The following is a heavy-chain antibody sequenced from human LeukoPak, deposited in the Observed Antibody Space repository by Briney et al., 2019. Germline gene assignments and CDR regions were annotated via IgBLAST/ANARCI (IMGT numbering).Heavy chain of an antibody. V-gene: IGHV3-20*04. D-gene: IGHD6-19*01. J-gene: IGHJ4*02. CDR3: ARSSGYCDY. CDR1: RVTPAENT. CDR2: INWNGGST. Sequence: TGGSLRVSCAASRVTPAENTMSWVRQAPGKGLEWVPGINWNGGSTGYADSVKSRFTISRDNAKNSLYLQMNSLRAEDTALYYCARSSGYCDYWGQGTLVTVSS.